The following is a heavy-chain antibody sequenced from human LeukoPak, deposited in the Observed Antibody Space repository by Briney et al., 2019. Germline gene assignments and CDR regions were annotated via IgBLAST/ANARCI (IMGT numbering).Heavy chain of an antibody. V-gene: IGHV3-23*01. Sequence: GGSLRLSCAASGFTFSSYAKSWVRQAPGKGLEWVSAISGSGGSTYYADSVKGRFTISRDNSKNTLYLQMNSLRAEDTAVYYCAKHPWDSSRGDYWGQGTLVTVSS. J-gene: IGHJ4*02. CDR2: ISGSGGST. CDR1: GFTFSSYA. D-gene: IGHD3-22*01. CDR3: AKHPWDSSRGDY.